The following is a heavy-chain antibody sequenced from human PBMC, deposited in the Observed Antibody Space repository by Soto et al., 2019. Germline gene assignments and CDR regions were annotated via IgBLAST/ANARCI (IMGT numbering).Heavy chain of an antibody. J-gene: IGHJ4*02. Sequence: GGSLRLSCAASGFTFSSYSMNWVRQAPGKGLEWVSSISSSSTAIFYGDSVKGRFIISRDNAENSLYLQMNSLRAEDTAVYYCVGHTCPDCYSIGYWGLGTLVTVSS. CDR1: GFTFSSYS. CDR3: VGHTCPDCYSIGY. CDR2: ISSSSTAI. V-gene: IGHV3-21*01. D-gene: IGHD2-21*02.